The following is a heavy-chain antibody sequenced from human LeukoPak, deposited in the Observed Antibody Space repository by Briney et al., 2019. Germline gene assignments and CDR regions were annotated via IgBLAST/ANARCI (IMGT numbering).Heavy chain of an antibody. J-gene: IGHJ4*02. V-gene: IGHV3-48*04. Sequence: PGGSLRLSCAASGFIFSSYSMNWVRQAPGKGLEWVSYISSSGHTIYYADSVKGRFTISRDNARNTLSLHMISLRAEDTAVYFCVRDGDAYNFDFWGQGVLVTVSS. CDR2: ISSSGHTI. CDR3: VRDGDAYNFDF. CDR1: GFIFSSYS. D-gene: IGHD5-24*01.